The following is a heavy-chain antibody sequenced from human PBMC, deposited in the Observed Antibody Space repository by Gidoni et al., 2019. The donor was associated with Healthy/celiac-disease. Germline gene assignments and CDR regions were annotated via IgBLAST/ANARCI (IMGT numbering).Heavy chain of an antibody. Sequence: QVQLQESGPGLVKPSEPLSLTCTVSGYSLSSGYYWGWIRQPPGKGLEWIGSIYHSGSTYYNPSLKSRVTISVDTSKNQFSLKLSSVTAADTAVYYCARDGGYSYGNPFDYWGQGTLVTVSS. CDR1: GYSLSSGYY. CDR2: IYHSGST. D-gene: IGHD5-18*01. CDR3: ARDGGYSYGNPFDY. V-gene: IGHV4-38-2*02. J-gene: IGHJ4*02.